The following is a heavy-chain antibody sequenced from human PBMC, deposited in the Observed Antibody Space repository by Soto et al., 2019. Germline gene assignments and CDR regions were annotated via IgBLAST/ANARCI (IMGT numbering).Heavy chain of an antibody. CDR1: GYTFTSYA. D-gene: IGHD6-13*01. CDR2: INAGNGNT. CDR3: ARDPSIAAAGPKLYNWFDP. V-gene: IGHV1-3*01. J-gene: IGHJ5*02. Sequence: ASVKVSCKASGYTFTSYAMHWVRQAPGQRLEWMGWINAGNGNTKYSQKFQGRVTITRDTSAGTAYMELSSLRSEDTAVYYCARDPSIAAAGPKLYNWFDPWGQGTLVTVS.